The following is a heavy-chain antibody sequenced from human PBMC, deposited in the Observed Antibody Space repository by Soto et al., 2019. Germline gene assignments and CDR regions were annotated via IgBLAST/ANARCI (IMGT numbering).Heavy chain of an antibody. CDR1: GGSMRTYF. D-gene: IGHD6-13*01. J-gene: IGHJ4*02. CDR2: IHYSGTT. V-gene: IGHV4-59*01. Sequence: SETLSLTCTVSGGSMRTYFWTWIRQPPGKGLEWIGYIHYSGTTSFFPSYNPSLRSRVTISEDTSKNQFSLKLLSVTTADTAVYFCAVGEASSSNLSPYYLDFWGQGTLVTVSS. CDR3: AVGEASSSNLSPYYLDF.